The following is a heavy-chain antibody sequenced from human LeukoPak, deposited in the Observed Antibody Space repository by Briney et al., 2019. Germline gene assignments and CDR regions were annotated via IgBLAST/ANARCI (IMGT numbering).Heavy chain of an antibody. CDR1: GGSFSGYY. V-gene: IGHV4-34*01. J-gene: IGHJ6*02. CDR3: ARERGRDFWSGYYYYGMDV. D-gene: IGHD3-3*01. Sequence: SETLSLTCAVYGGSFSGYYWRWIRQPPGKGLEWIGEINHSGSTNYNPSLKSRVTISVDTSKNQFSLKLSSVTAADTAVYYCARERGRDFWSGYYYYGMDVWGQGTTVTVSS. CDR2: INHSGST.